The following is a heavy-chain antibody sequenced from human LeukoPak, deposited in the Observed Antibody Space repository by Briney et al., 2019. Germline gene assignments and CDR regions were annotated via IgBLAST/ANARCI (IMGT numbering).Heavy chain of an antibody. CDR1: GGSISSYY. J-gene: IGHJ6*02. V-gene: IGHV4-59*08. CDR2: IYYSGST. Sequence: SETLSLTCTVSGGSISSYYWSWIRQPPGKGLEWIGYIYYSGSTNYNPSLESRVTISVDTSENQFSLRLTSVNAADTALYFCTRRGSGNGGTYAGMDVWGPGTSVTVSS. CDR3: TRRGSGNGGTYAGMDV. D-gene: IGHD1-26*01.